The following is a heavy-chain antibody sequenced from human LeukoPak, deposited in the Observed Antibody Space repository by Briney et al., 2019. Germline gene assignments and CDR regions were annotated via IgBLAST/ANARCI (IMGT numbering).Heavy chain of an antibody. J-gene: IGHJ4*02. CDR2: INSDGSST. Sequence: PGGSLRLSCAASGFILSTYAMSWVRQAPGKGLVWVSRINSDGSSTSYADSVKGRLTISRDNAKNTLYLQMNSLRVEDTAVYYCARGDGYAQRDWGQGTLVTVPS. D-gene: IGHD5-12*01. CDR1: GFILSTYA. CDR3: ARGDGYAQRD. V-gene: IGHV3-74*01.